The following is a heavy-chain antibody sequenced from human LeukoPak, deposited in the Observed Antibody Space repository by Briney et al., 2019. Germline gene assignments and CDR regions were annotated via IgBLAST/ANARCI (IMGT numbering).Heavy chain of an antibody. Sequence: SETLSLTCTVSGGSISSGGYYWSWIRQPPGKGLEWIGYIYHSGSTYYNPSLKSRVTISVDRSKNQFSLKLSSVTAADTAVYYCARDGLELQDIEAFDIWGQGTMVTVSS. D-gene: IGHD1-7*01. CDR2: IYHSGST. J-gene: IGHJ3*02. CDR1: GGSISSGGYY. V-gene: IGHV4-30-2*01. CDR3: ARDGLELQDIEAFDI.